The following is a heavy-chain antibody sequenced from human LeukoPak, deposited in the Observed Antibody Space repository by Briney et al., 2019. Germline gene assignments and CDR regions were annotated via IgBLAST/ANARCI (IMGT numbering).Heavy chain of an antibody. CDR3: AKDGPYYYDSSGYYLSGYGMDV. V-gene: IGHV3-30*18. J-gene: IGHJ6*02. Sequence: PGRSLRLSCAASGFTFSSYGMHWVRQAPGKGLEWVAVISYDGSNKYYADSVKGRFTISRDSSKNTLYLQMNSLRAEDTAVYYCAKDGPYYYDSSGYYLSGYGMDVWGQGTTVTVSS. D-gene: IGHD3-22*01. CDR2: ISYDGSNK. CDR1: GFTFSSYG.